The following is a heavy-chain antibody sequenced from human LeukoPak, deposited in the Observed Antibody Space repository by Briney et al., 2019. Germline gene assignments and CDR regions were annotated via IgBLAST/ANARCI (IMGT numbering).Heavy chain of an antibody. CDR3: ARLVGLSTTASY. CDR2: INPTSGGT. D-gene: IGHD5/OR15-5a*01. Sequence: GASVKVSCKASGYTFIGYYLHWVRQAPGQGLEWMGWINPTSGGTNYAQKFQDRVTMTRDTSFNTAYMELSRLTSDDTAVYYCARLVGLSTTASYWGQGTLVIVSS. V-gene: IGHV1-2*02. J-gene: IGHJ4*02. CDR1: GYTFIGYY.